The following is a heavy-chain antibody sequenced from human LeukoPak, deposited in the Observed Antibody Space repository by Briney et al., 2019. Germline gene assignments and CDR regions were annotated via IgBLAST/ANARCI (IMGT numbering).Heavy chain of an antibody. CDR2: INRTRST. D-gene: IGHD3-3*01. V-gene: IGHV4-34*01. CDR1: GGSFSGYY. Sequence: SETLSLTCAVYGGSFSGYYWSWIRQPPGKGLEWIGEINRTRSTNYNPSLKSRVTISVDTSKNQFSLKLSSVTAADTAVYYCARDGLLRFLEWSPLSGFYYYYVMDVWGQGTTVTVPS. CDR3: ARDGLLRFLEWSPLSGFYYYYVMDV. J-gene: IGHJ6*02.